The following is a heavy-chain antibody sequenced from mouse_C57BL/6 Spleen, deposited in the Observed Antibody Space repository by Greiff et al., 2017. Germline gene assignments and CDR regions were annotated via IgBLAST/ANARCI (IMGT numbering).Heavy chain of an antibody. Sequence: QVQLQQPGAELVKPGASVKLSCKASGYTFTSYWMHWVKQRPGRGLEWIGRIVPNSGGTKYNEKFKSKATLTVEKSSSTAYMQLSSLTSEDSAVYYCARMGDYDEDGLAYWGQGTLVTVSA. D-gene: IGHD2-4*01. CDR1: GYTFTSYW. CDR3: ARMGDYDEDGLAY. J-gene: IGHJ3*01. V-gene: IGHV1-72*01. CDR2: IVPNSGGT.